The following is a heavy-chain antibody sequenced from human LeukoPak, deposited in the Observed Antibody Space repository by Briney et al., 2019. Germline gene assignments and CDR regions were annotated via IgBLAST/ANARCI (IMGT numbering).Heavy chain of an antibody. V-gene: IGHV3-23*01. J-gene: IGHJ4*02. D-gene: IGHD5/OR15-5a*01. Sequence: GGSLRLSCVASGFPFSSYAMSWGRQAPGKGLEWVSAISGSGSDTYYADSVKGRFTISRDNSKNTLYLQVNSLRAEDTALFYCAKATSVYHSSFDYSGLGTLVTAPS. CDR1: GFPFSSYA. CDR2: ISGSGSDT. CDR3: AKATSVYHSSFDY.